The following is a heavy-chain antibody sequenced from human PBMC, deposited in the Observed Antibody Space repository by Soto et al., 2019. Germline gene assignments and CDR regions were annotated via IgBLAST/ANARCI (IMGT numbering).Heavy chain of an antibody. J-gene: IGHJ4*02. Sequence: EVQLVESGGGLVKPGGSLRLSCAASGFTFTSYSMTWVRQAPGKGLEWVSSISSTTNYIYYADSMKGRFTVSRDNAKNSVYLEMNRLSAEDTALYYCARESEDLTSNFDYWGQGTLGTGSS. CDR1: GFTFTSYS. CDR2: ISSTTNYI. CDR3: ARESEDLTSNFDY. V-gene: IGHV3-21*06.